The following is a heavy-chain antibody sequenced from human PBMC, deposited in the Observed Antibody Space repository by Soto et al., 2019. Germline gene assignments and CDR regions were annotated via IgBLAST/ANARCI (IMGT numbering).Heavy chain of an antibody. V-gene: IGHV4-4*07. Sequence: SETLSLTCTVSGGSISYYYWSWIRQSAGKGLEWIGRIYPSGSTNYNPSLKGRVTMSVDTSNNRFSLNLGSVTAADTAVYYCARDRTAAGPSNWFDPWGQGTLVTVSS. J-gene: IGHJ5*02. CDR2: IYPSGST. D-gene: IGHD6-13*01. CDR3: ARDRTAAGPSNWFDP. CDR1: GGSISYYY.